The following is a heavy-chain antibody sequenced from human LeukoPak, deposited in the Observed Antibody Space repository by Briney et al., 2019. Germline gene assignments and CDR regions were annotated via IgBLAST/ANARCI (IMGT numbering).Heavy chain of an antibody. J-gene: IGHJ4*02. Sequence: AAVKVSCKASGYTVTGHYLHWLRQAPGQGLEWMGWINPNSGVTNYAQKFQGRVTMTRDTSINTAYMELHSLTSDDTAMYYCAKDAYSGFSSSYNMDSWGQGTLVTVPS. V-gene: IGHV1-2*02. CDR2: INPNSGVT. D-gene: IGHD5-18*01. CDR3: AKDAYSGFSSSYNMDS. CDR1: GYTVTGHY.